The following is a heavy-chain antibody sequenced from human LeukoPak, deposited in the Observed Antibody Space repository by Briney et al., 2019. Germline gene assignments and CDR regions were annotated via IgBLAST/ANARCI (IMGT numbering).Heavy chain of an antibody. Sequence: ASVTVSCKASGYTFTSYYMHWGRQAPGQGLEWMGIINPSGGSTGYAQKFQGRVTMTRDTSTSTVYMELSSLRSEDTAVYYCARESPREIPFYYWGQGTLVTVSS. CDR2: INPSGGST. CDR1: GYTFTSYY. V-gene: IGHV1-46*01. J-gene: IGHJ4*02. CDR3: ARESPREIPFYY.